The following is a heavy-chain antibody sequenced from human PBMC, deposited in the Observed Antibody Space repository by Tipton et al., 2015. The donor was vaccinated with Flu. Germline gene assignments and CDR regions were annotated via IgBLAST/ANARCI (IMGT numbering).Heavy chain of an antibody. J-gene: IGHJ4*02. V-gene: IGHV3-7*01. CDR3: IYEYRTDY. Sequence: SLRLSCAASGFSISSYWMGWVRQAPGKGLEWVANIKQDGSEKYYVDSVKGRFTISRDNAKNLLSLQMNSLRTEDTAVYYCIYEYRTDYWGQGTLVTVSS. CDR2: IKQDGSEK. CDR1: GFSISSYW. D-gene: IGHD3-16*01.